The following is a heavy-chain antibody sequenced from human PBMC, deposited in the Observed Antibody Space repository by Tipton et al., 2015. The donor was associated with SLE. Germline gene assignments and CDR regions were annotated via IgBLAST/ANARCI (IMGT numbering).Heavy chain of an antibody. CDR3: ASSLLWGLDY. CDR1: GFTFGSSP. D-gene: IGHD7-27*01. V-gene: IGHV3-30*04. J-gene: IGHJ4*02. Sequence: SLRLSCVASGFTFGSSPLHWVRQAPGKGLEWVALISSEGRSQYFADSVKGRFTISRDNSKDTLYLQMNSLRPEDTAVYYCASSLLWGLDYWGQGTLVTVSS. CDR2: ISSEGRSQ.